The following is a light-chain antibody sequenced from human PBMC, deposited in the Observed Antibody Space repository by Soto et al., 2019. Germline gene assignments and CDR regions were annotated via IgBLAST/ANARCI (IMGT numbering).Light chain of an antibody. V-gene: IGKV3-15*01. CDR1: QRINDN. Sequence: EIVMTQSPATLSVSPGERATLSCRASQRINDNVAWYQQRPGQAPRLLIYGASVRATGIPARFSGSGSGTEFTLTISSLQSEDFATYYCQQSYSTPRTFGQGTKVEIK. CDR3: QQSYSTPRT. CDR2: GAS. J-gene: IGKJ1*01.